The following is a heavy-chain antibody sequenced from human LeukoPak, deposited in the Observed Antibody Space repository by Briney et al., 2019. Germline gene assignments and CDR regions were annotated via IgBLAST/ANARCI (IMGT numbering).Heavy chain of an antibody. Sequence: SETLSLTCAVYGGSFSGYYWSWIRQPPGKGLEWMGEIIHTGSTNYNPSVKSRVTISIDTSKKQFSLKLSSVTAADTAVYYCAREVADYDSSGYYSSGDWFDPWGQGTLVTVSS. J-gene: IGHJ5*02. CDR2: IIHTGST. D-gene: IGHD3-22*01. CDR1: GGSFSGYY. V-gene: IGHV4-34*12. CDR3: AREVADYDSSGYYSSGDWFDP.